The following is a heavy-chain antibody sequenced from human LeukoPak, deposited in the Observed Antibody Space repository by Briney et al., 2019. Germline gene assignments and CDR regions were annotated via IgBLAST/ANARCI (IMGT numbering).Heavy chain of an antibody. Sequence: GGSLRLSCAASGFTFSSYGMHWDRQAPGQGLEWVAVIWNDGSNKYYVDSVKGRFTISRDNSKNTLYLQMNSLRTEDTAVYYCARDYCSSTSCLFDYWGQGTLVTVSS. D-gene: IGHD2-2*01. CDR2: IWNDGSNK. CDR3: ARDYCSSTSCLFDY. CDR1: GFTFSSYG. J-gene: IGHJ4*02. V-gene: IGHV3-33*01.